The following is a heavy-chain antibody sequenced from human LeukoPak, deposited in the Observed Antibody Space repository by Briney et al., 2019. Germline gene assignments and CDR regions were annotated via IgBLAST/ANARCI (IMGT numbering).Heavy chain of an antibody. V-gene: IGHV3-21*04. CDR1: GFTFSSYG. CDR3: AGEWELNH. Sequence: GGSLRLSCAASGFTFSSYGMNWVRQAPGKGLEWVSFIRSSYIYYADSVKGRFTISRDNAKNSLYLQMNSLRAEDTALYYCAGEWELNHWGQGTLVTVSS. D-gene: IGHD1-26*01. J-gene: IGHJ4*02. CDR2: IRSSYI.